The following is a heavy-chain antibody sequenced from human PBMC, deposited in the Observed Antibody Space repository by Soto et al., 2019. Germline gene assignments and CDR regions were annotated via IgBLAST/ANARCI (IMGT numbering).Heavy chain of an antibody. D-gene: IGHD2-2*03. V-gene: IGHV3-15*07. CDR2: IKSKTDGGTT. CDR3: TTDGGHGSLDHYYYYGMDV. J-gene: IGHJ6*02. Sequence: EVQLVESGGGLVKPGGSLRLSCAASGFTFSNAWMNWVRQAPGKGLEWVGRIKSKTDGGTTDYAAPVKGRFTISRDDSKNTLYLQMNSLKTEDTAVDYCTTDGGHGSLDHYYYYGMDVWGQGTTVTVSS. CDR1: GFTFSNAW.